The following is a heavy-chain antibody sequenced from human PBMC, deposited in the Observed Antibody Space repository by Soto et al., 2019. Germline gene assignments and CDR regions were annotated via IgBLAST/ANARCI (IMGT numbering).Heavy chain of an antibody. J-gene: IGHJ4*02. D-gene: IGHD1-26*01. CDR3: VKDGPVVGTTDFDY. CDR2: ISYDGSNK. CDR1: GFIFSSYG. V-gene: IGHV3-30*18. Sequence: QVQLVESGGGVVRPGTSLRLSCAASGFIFSSYGIHWVRLAPGKGLEWVAVISYDGSNKYYADSVKGRFTISRDNSKNTLYLHMNNLRAEDTAVYYCVKDGPVVGTTDFDYWGQGTLVTVSS.